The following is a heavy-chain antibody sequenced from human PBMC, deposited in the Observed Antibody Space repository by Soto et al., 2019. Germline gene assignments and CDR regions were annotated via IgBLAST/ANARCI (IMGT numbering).Heavy chain of an antibody. J-gene: IGHJ4*02. CDR1: GFTFISYA. CDR3: AAFPRRYCDWLAY. V-gene: IGHV3-23*01. D-gene: IGHD3-9*01. CDR2: ISGSGGST. Sequence: GGSLRLSCRASGFTFISYAMRWVRKAPGKGLEWVSAISGSGGSTYYADSVKGRFTISRDNSKNTLYLQMNSLRAEDTAVYYCAAFPRRYCDWLAYWGQGTLVTVSS.